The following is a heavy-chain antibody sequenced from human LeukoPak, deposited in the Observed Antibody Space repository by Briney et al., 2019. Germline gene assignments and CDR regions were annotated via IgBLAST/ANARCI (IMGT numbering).Heavy chain of an antibody. CDR3: AKTRNIVNTNGYDNYFDY. V-gene: IGHV5-51*01. Sequence: GESLKISCKGSGYTFRKNWIAWVRQMPGQGLEWMGIIYPGDSDTRYNPSFQGQVTISADTSINTVYPQWSSLKASDTAIYYCAKTRNIVNTNGYDNYFDYWGQGTRVAVSS. CDR2: IYPGDSDT. D-gene: IGHD3-9*01. J-gene: IGHJ4*02. CDR1: GYTFRKNW.